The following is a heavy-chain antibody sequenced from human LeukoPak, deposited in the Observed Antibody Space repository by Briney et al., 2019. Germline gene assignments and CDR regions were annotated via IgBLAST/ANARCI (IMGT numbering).Heavy chain of an antibody. Sequence: ASVKVSCKASGYTFTSYGISWVRQAPGQGLEWMGWINTNTGNPTYAQGFTGRFVFSLDTSVSTAYLQISSLKAEDTAVYYCARPSMIDWPHFDYWGQGTLVTVSS. D-gene: IGHD3-22*01. J-gene: IGHJ4*02. CDR2: INTNTGNP. CDR3: ARPSMIDWPHFDY. V-gene: IGHV7-4-1*02. CDR1: GYTFTSYG.